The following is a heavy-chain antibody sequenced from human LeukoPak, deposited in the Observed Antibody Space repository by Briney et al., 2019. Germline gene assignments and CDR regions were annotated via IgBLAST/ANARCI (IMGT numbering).Heavy chain of an antibody. CDR3: AKDSLGYCSGSDCYDPYYFDH. D-gene: IGHD2-15*01. CDR1: GFTFSSYT. J-gene: IGHJ4*02. Sequence: GGSLRLSCGASGFTFSSYTMNWVRQAPGKGLEWVSVVSGRDASTYYADSVKGRFTISRDNSESTLYLQMNSLRAEDTAVYYCAKDSLGYCSGSDCYDPYYFDHWGQGALVTVSS. CDR2: VSGRDAST. V-gene: IGHV3-23*01.